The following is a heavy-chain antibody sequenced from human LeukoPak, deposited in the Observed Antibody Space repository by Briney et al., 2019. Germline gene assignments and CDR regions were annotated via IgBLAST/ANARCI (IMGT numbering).Heavy chain of an antibody. CDR3: AKLRGRGSSKVAGTYPSDY. CDR2: IWYDGSNK. CDR1: GFTFSSYG. D-gene: IGHD6-19*01. Sequence: GGSLRLSCAASGFTFSSYGMHWVRQAPGKGLEWVAVIWYDGSNKYYADSVKGRFTISRDNSKNTLYPQMNSLRAEDTAVYYCAKLRGRGSSKVAGTYPSDYWGQGTLVTVSS. V-gene: IGHV3-33*06. J-gene: IGHJ4*02.